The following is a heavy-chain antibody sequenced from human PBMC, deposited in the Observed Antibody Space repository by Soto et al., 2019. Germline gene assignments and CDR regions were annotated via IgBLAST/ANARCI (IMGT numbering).Heavy chain of an antibody. CDR2: IYHSGST. V-gene: IGHV4-4*02. Sequence: QVQLQESGPGLVKPSGILSLTCAVSGGSISSSNWWSWVRQPPGKGLEWIGEIYHSGSTNYNPSLKSRVTISVDKSKNQFSLKLSSVTAADTAVYYCARDREGYSPSEGFGMDVWGQGTTVTVSS. CDR3: ARDREGYSPSEGFGMDV. D-gene: IGHD6-13*01. J-gene: IGHJ6*02. CDR1: GGSISSSNW.